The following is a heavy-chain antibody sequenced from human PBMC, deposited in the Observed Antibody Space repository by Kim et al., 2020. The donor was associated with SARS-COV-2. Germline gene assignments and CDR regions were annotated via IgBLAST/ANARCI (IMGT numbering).Heavy chain of an antibody. Sequence: ASVKVSCKASGYTFTSYYMHWVRQAPGQGLEWMGIINPSGGSTSYAQKFQGRVTMTRDTSTSTVYMELSSLRSEDTAVYYCGRGEVVVAATPEAFDYWGQGTLVTVSS. CDR3: GRGEVVVAATPEAFDY. CDR1: GYTFTSYY. J-gene: IGHJ4*02. CDR2: INPSGGST. V-gene: IGHV1-46*01. D-gene: IGHD2-15*01.